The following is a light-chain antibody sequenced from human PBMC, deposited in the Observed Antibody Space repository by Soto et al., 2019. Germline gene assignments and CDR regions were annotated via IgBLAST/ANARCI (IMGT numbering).Light chain of an antibody. CDR3: QQYNDWPPT. J-gene: IGKJ1*01. CDR1: QSVRSN. CDR2: GAS. V-gene: IGKV3-15*01. Sequence: EILMTQSPATLSASPGERATLSCRASQSVRSNLAWYQQKPGQAPRILIYGASTRDTGIPARFSGSGSGTEFTLSIGRLQSEDFEVYYCQQYNDWPPTFGQGTKVDIK.